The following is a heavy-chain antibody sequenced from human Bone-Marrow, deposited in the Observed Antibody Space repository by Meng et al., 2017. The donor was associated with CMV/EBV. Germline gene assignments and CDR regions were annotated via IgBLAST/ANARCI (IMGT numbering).Heavy chain of an antibody. V-gene: IGHV4-34*01. CDR1: GGSFSGYY. J-gene: IGHJ4*02. CDR3: ARKLGYCSSTSCYGGYFDY. CDR2: INHSGST. D-gene: IGHD2-2*01. Sequence: SETLSLTCAVYGGSFSGYYWSWIRQPPGKGLEWIGEINHSGSTNYNPSLKSRVTISVDTSKNQFSLKLSSVTAADTAVYYCARKLGYCSSTSCYGGYFDYWGQGTLVTFSS.